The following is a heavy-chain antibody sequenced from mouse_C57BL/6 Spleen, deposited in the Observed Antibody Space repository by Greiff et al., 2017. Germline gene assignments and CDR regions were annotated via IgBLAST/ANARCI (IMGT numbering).Heavy chain of an antibody. V-gene: IGHV1-82*01. CDR2: IYPGDGDT. J-gene: IGHJ3*01. CDR3: APYYDYDVDWFAY. D-gene: IGHD2-4*01. CDR1: GYAFSSSW. Sequence: QVTLKESGPELVKPGASVKISCKASGYAFSSSWMNWVKQRPGKGLEWIGRIYPGDGDTNYNGKFKGKATLTADKSSSTAYMQLSSLTSEDSAVYFCAPYYDYDVDWFAYWGQGTLVTVSA.